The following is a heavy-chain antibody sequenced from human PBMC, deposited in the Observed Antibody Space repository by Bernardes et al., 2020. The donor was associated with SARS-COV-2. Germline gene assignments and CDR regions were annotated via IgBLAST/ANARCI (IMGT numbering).Heavy chain of an antibody. Sequence: GGSLRLSCAASGFTFSSYTMNWVRQAPGKGLEWISSISTSSSYISYSDSVRGRFTISRDNAKNSVSLQMNSLRAEDTAVYYCARVDFSNIYYFDYWGQGTTVTVSS. CDR1: GFTFSSYT. D-gene: IGHD4-4*01. CDR3: ARVDFSNIYYFDY. J-gene: IGHJ4*02. CDR2: ISTSSSYI. V-gene: IGHV3-21*06.